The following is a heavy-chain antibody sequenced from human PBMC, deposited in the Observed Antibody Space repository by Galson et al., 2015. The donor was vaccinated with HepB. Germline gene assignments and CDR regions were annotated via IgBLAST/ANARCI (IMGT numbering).Heavy chain of an antibody. J-gene: IGHJ6*04. D-gene: IGHD6-13*01. CDR1: GFSLSTSGMC. CDR3: ARITRLGAAGTQADV. V-gene: IGHV2-70*01. CDR2: IDWDDDK. Sequence: PALVKPTQTLTLTCTFSGFSLSTSGMCVSWIRQPPGKALEWLALIDWDDDKYYSTSLKTRLTISKDTSKNQVVLTMTNMDPVDTATYYCARITRLGAAGTQADVWGKGTTVTVSS.